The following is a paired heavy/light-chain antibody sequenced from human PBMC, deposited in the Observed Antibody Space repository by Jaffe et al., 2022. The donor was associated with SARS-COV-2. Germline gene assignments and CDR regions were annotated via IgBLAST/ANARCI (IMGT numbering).Heavy chain of an antibody. D-gene: IGHD1-26*01. CDR3: ARSISGADFDF. J-gene: IGHJ4*02. V-gene: IGHV3-21*01. Sequence: EVQVVESGGGVVKPGESLRLSCAASGFIFSSYSMSWIRQAPGKGLEWVSSISGDGNYIFYAGSVKGRFTISRDNAENSLSLQMITLRAEDTAVYYCARSISGADFDFWGLGTLVTVSS. CDR2: ISGDGNYI. CDR1: GFIFSSYS.
Light chain of an antibody. J-gene: IGKJ2*01. V-gene: IGKV1-17*01. CDR2: AAS. CDR3: LQHNSFPRT. CDR1: QGIRND. Sequence: DIQMTQSPSSLSASVGDRVTITCRASQGIRNDLAWYQQKPGKAPERLIYAASSLQSGVPSRFSGSGSGTEFTLTVSSLQPEDFATYYCLQHNSFPRTFGQGTKLEIK.